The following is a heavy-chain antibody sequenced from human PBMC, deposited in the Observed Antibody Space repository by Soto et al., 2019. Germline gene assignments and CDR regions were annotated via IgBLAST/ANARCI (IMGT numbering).Heavy chain of an antibody. V-gene: IGHV4-39*01. CDR2: IYYSGST. J-gene: IGHJ5*02. CDR1: GGSISSSSYY. CDR3: ARHGGMGATTPSWFDP. D-gene: IGHD1-26*01. Sequence: SETLSLTCTVSGGSISSSSYYWGWIRQPPGKGLEWIGSIYYSGSTYYNPSLKSRVTISVDTSKNQFTLKLSSVTAADTAVYYCARHGGMGATTPSWFDPWGQGTLVTVSS.